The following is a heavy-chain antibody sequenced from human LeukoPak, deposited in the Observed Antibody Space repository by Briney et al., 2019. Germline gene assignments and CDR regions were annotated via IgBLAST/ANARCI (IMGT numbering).Heavy chain of an antibody. Sequence: SVKVSCKASGGTFSSYAISWVRQAPGQGLEWMRRIIPILGIANYAQKFQGRVTITADKSTSTAYMELSSLRSEDTAVYYCARERPDSSGYYYGYWGQGTLVTVSS. CDR1: GGTFSSYA. V-gene: IGHV1-69*04. CDR3: ARERPDSSGYYYGY. CDR2: IIPILGIA. D-gene: IGHD3-22*01. J-gene: IGHJ4*02.